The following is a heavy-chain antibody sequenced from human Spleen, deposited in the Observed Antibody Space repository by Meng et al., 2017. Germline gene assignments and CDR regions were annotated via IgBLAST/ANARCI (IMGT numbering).Heavy chain of an antibody. CDR2: IWYDGNNK. V-gene: IGHV3-33*01. D-gene: IGHD6-13*01. Sequence: GESLKISCAASGFTFSNYGIHWVRQAPGKGLEWVAVIWYDGNNKYYADSVKGRFTISRDNSKNTLYLQMNSLRAEDTAVYYCARGKYSSSWYDYYYYYGMDVWGQGTTVTVSS. CDR1: GFTFSNYG. J-gene: IGHJ6*02. CDR3: ARGKYSSSWYDYYYYYGMDV.